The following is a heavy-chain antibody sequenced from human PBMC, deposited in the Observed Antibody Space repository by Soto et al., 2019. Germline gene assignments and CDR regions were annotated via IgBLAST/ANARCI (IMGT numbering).Heavy chain of an antibody. CDR1: GGTFSSYA. V-gene: IGHV1-69*13. J-gene: IGHJ4*02. Sequence: GASVKVSCKASGGTFSSYAISWVRQAPGQGLEWMGGIIPIFGTANYAQKFQGRVTITADESTSTAYMELSSLRSEDTAVYYCARAQRPIDFWSGLRYTYYFDYWGQGTLVTVSS. D-gene: IGHD3-3*01. CDR2: IIPIFGTA. CDR3: ARAQRPIDFWSGLRYTYYFDY.